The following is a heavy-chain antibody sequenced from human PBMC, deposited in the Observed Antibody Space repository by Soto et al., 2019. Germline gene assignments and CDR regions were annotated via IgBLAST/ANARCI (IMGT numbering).Heavy chain of an antibody. CDR3: ARAITIFGVVIRGYYCMDF. Sequence: GGSLRLSCAASGFTFSSYGMHWVRQAPGKGLEWVAVIWYDGSNKYYADSVKGRFTISRDNSKNTLYLQMNSLRAEDTAVYYCARAITIFGVVIRGYYCMDFWCQGTTVTVSS. V-gene: IGHV3-33*01. CDR2: IWYDGSNK. CDR1: GFTFSSYG. D-gene: IGHD3-3*01. J-gene: IGHJ6*02.